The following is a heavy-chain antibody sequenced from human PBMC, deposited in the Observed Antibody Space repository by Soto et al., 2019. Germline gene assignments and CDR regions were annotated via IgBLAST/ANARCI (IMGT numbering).Heavy chain of an antibody. CDR1: GGSFSGYY. D-gene: IGHD6-13*01. CDR3: ARARSSSSAIGSY. J-gene: IGHJ4*02. CDR2: INHSGST. V-gene: IGHV4-34*01. Sequence: SETLSLTCAVYGGSFSGYYWSWIRQPPGKGLEWIGEINHSGSTNYNPSLKSRVTISVDTSKNQFSLKLSSVTAADTAVYYCARARSSSSAIGSYWGQGTLVTVSS.